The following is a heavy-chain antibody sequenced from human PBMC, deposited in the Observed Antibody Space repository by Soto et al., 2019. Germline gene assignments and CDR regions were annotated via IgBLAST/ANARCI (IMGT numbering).Heavy chain of an antibody. V-gene: IGHV4-30-4*01. CDR3: AIGRGYRYGLDA. CDR2: ISYSGTT. J-gene: IGHJ5*02. D-gene: IGHD5-18*01. Sequence: QVQLQESGPGLVKPSQTLSLTCTVSGDSISSNNNYWSWIRHPPGEGLEWIGFISYSGTTSYSPYLKRRVGISLDTSKDQFSLSLSSVSAADTAVYYCAIGRGYRYGLDAWAQGTLVTVSS. CDR1: GDSISSNNNY.